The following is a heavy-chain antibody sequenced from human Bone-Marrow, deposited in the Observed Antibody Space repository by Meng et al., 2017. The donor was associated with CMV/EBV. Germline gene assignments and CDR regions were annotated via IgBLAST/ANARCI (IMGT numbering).Heavy chain of an antibody. CDR2: MNPNNGNT. CDR1: GYTFTSYE. V-gene: IGHV1-8*02. J-gene: IGHJ4*02. D-gene: IGHD6-13*01. Sequence: ASGYTFTSYEINWVRQAPGQGLEWMGWMNPNNGNTGHAQKFQGRVTMTRNTSISTAYMELGSLRSEDTAVYYCARFLYSSSWYFGYWGQGTLVTVSS. CDR3: ARFLYSSSWYFGY.